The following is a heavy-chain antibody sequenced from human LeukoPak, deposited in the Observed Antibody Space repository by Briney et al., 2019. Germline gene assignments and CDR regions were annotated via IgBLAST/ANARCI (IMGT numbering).Heavy chain of an antibody. Sequence: GGSLRLSCAVSGITLSNYGMSWVRQAPGKGLEWVAGLSGSGGGTNYADSVQGRFTISRDNPKNTLYLQMNSLRAEDTAVYYCARGVRERGFYDSSGYYYFDYWGQGTLVTVSS. D-gene: IGHD3-22*01. CDR3: ARGVRERGFYDSSGYYYFDY. CDR1: GITLSNYG. J-gene: IGHJ4*02. CDR2: LSGSGGGT. V-gene: IGHV3-23*01.